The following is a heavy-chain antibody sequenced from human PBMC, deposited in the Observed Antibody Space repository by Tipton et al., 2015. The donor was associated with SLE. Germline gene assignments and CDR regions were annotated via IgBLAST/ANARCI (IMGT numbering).Heavy chain of an antibody. CDR2: IFPDDSDT. J-gene: IGHJ4*02. D-gene: IGHD5-24*01. CDR3: VRDRGDGYNQIDC. Sequence: QLVQSGAEVKKPGESLKISCKASGYSFTTHWIGWVRQMPGKGLEWMGIIFPDDSDTTYSPSFQGQVTISADKSISTAYLQWSSLKASDTAMYYCVRDRGDGYNQIDCWGQGTLVTVSS. CDR1: GYSFTTHW. V-gene: IGHV5-51*03.